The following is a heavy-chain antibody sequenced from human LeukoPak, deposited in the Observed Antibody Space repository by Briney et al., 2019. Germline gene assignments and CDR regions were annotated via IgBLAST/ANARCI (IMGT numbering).Heavy chain of an antibody. J-gene: IGHJ6*02. CDR2: ISSSSYI. CDR3: ARDLVGPYGMDV. CDR1: RFIFSSYS. V-gene: IGHV3-21*01. Sequence: GGSLRLSCAASRFIFSSYSMNWVRQAPGKGLEWVSSISSSSYIYYADSVKGRFTISRDNAKNSLYLQMNSLRAEDTAVYYCARDLVGPYGMDVWGQGTTVTVSS.